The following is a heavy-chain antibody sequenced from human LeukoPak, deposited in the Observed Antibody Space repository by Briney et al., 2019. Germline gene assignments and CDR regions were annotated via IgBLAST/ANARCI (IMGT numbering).Heavy chain of an antibody. Sequence: PSETLSLTCAVYGGSFSGYYWSWIRQPPGKGLEWIGEINHSGSNNYNPSLKSRVTISVDTSLDHFSLKLSSVTAADTAVYYCARGVSRWSYGSGTYYNNVKFDYWGQGTLVTVSS. V-gene: IGHV4-34*01. CDR3: ARGVSRWSYGSGTYYNNVKFDY. CDR2: INHSGSN. CDR1: GGSFSGYY. J-gene: IGHJ4*02. D-gene: IGHD3-10*01.